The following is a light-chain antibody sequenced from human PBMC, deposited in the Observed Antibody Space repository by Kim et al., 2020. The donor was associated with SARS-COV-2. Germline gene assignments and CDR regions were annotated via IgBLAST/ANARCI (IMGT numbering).Light chain of an antibody. CDR1: SSDINYYKF. CDR3: SAYAGNNTCV. Sequence: QSALTQPPSAAGSPGQSVTISCTGVSSDINYYKFVSWYQHHPGKAPKLIIYEVNRRPSGVPDRFSGSRSGDTAFLTVSGLQTEDEADYYCSAYAGNNTCVFGTGTKVTV. CDR2: EVN. V-gene: IGLV2-8*01. J-gene: IGLJ1*01.